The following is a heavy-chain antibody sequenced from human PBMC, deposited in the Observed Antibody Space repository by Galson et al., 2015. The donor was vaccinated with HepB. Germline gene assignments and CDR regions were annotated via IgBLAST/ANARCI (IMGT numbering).Heavy chain of an antibody. Sequence: PALVKPTQTLTLTCTFSGFSLSSTGVGVGWIRQPPGKALEWLAVIYWDDDDRYSPSLESRLKITKDTSKNQVVLTMTNMDPVDTATYYCAHVMITFGGVIGPDAFDIWGQGTMVTVSS. CDR3: AHVMITFGGVIGPDAFDI. D-gene: IGHD3-16*02. J-gene: IGHJ3*02. V-gene: IGHV2-5*02. CDR2: IYWDDDD. CDR1: GFSLSSTGVG.